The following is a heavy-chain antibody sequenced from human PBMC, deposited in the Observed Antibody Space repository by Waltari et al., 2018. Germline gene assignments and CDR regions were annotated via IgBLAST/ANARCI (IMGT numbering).Heavy chain of an antibody. D-gene: IGHD3-22*01. J-gene: IGHJ6*02. CDR3: AREGDYYDSSGYYYYYYYGMDV. CDR2: INAGNGNT. V-gene: IGHV1-3*01. CDR1: GYTFTSYA. Sequence: QVQLVQSGAEVKKPGASVKVSCKASGYTFTSYAMHWVRQAPGPRLEWMGWINAGNGNTKYSQKFQGRVTITRDTSASTAYMELSSLRSEDTAVYYCAREGDYYDSSGYYYYYYYGMDVWGQGTTVTVSS.